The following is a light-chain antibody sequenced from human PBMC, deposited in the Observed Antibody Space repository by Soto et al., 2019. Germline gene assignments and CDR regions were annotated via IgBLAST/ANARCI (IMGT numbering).Light chain of an antibody. CDR1: QSISDW. CDR2: RAS. J-gene: IGKJ1*01. CDR3: QQYNSYWM. V-gene: IGKV1-5*03. Sequence: IQMTQSPSTLSASVGDRVTITCRASQSISDWLAWYQHKPGKAPKLLIYRASNLESGVPSRFSGSGSGTEFTLTISSLQPDDFATYYCQQYNSYWMFGPGTKVEIK.